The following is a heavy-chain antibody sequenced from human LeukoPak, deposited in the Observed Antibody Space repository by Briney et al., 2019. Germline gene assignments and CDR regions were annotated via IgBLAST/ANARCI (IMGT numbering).Heavy chain of an antibody. CDR1: GYTFSMNV. CDR2: ISAYNGNT. D-gene: IGHD6-13*01. Sequence: ASVKVSCKPSGYTFSMNVIHWMCQAPGQGLEWMGWISAYNGNTNYAQKLQGRVTMTTDTSTSTAYMGLRSLRSDDTAVYYCARVRGIAAAGLGGMDVWGQGTTVTVSS. CDR3: ARVRGIAAAGLGGMDV. V-gene: IGHV1-18*01. J-gene: IGHJ6*02.